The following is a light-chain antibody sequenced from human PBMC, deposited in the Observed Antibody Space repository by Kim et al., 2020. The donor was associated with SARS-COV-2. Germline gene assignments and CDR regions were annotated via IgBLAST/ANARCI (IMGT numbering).Light chain of an antibody. Sequence: ASVGDRVTITCRASQDIRSSLAWYQQKPGKAPKRLIYLVSRLQSGVPSRFSASGSGTEFTLTITRLQPEDFATYYCLQHYDYSWTFGQGTKVDIK. V-gene: IGKV1-17*01. J-gene: IGKJ1*01. CDR2: LVS. CDR1: QDIRSS. CDR3: LQHYDYSWT.